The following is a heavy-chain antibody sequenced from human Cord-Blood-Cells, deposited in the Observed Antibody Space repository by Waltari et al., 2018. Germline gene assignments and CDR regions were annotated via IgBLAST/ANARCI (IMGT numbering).Heavy chain of an antibody. CDR3: ARGVVVGGAFDI. J-gene: IGHJ3*02. D-gene: IGHD2-15*01. CDR2: IHHSGST. Sequence: QVQLQQWGAGLLKPSETLSLTCAVYGGSFSGYYWSWIRQPPGKGLEWIGEIHHSGSTNYSPSRKGRVTISVDTSKNQFSLKLSSVTAADTAVYYCARGVVVGGAFDIWGQGTMVTVSS. CDR1: GGSFSGYY. V-gene: IGHV4-34*01.